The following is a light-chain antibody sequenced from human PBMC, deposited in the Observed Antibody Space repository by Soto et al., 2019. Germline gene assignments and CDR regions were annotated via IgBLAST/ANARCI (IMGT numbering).Light chain of an antibody. CDR2: GAF. CDR1: QGVSSSY. J-gene: IGKJ1*01. CDR3: QQYNDWTLT. V-gene: IGKV3-15*01. Sequence: EIVLPQAQGPLSLSAWEGAPIPCPASQGVSSSYLAWYQQKPGQAPSLLIYGAFTRATGIPARFSGSGSGTEFTLTISSLQSEDFALYYCQQYNDWTLTFGQVTNVDNK.